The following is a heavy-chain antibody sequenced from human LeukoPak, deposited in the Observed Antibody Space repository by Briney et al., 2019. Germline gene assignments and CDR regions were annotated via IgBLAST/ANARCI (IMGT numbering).Heavy chain of an antibody. CDR1: GFTFSSYG. V-gene: IGHV3-30*03. J-gene: IGHJ4*02. CDR3: ARVGRVLAATYDFDY. Sequence: GGSLRLSCAASGFTFSSYGMHWVRQASGKGLEWVAVISYDGSNKYYADSVKGRFTISRDNSKNTLYLQMNSLRAEDTAVYYCARVGRVLAATYDFDYWGQGTLVTVSS. CDR2: ISYDGSNK. D-gene: IGHD2-15*01.